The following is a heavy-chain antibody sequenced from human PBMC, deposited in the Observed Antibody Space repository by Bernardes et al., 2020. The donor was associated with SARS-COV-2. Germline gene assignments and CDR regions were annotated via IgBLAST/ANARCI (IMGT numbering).Heavy chain of an antibody. CDR3: ARLTSIAAAGPLYWYFDL. V-gene: IGHV3-7*01. J-gene: IGHJ2*01. D-gene: IGHD6-13*01. Sequence: GSLRLSCAASGFSFTTYWMNWIRQAPGKGLEWVANIKQDGSEVYYVDSVKGRFTISRDNAKKSLYLQMNSLRAEDTAVYYCARLTSIAAAGPLYWYFDLWGRGTLVTVSS. CDR1: GFSFTTYW. CDR2: IKQDGSEV.